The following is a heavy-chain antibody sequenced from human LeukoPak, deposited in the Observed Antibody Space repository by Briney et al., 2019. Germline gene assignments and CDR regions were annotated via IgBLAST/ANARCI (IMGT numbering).Heavy chain of an antibody. CDR1: GLTVSANY. V-gene: IGHV3-53*01. Sequence: GGSLRLSCAVSGLTVSANYMSWVRQAPGRGLEWVSVIYHVGDTFYADSVKGRFTISRDNSNNTLHLQMNNLRADDTAMYYCARLYSGSHSIRLWGQGTQVTVSS. CDR2: IYHVGDT. J-gene: IGHJ1*01. D-gene: IGHD1-26*01. CDR3: ARLYSGSHSIRL.